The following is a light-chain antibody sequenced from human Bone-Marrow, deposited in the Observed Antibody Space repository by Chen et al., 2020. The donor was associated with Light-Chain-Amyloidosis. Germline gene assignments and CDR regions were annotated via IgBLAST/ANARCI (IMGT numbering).Light chain of an antibody. J-gene: IGKJ1*01. V-gene: IGKV1-5*01. CDR3: QQYNSYSVT. CDR2: DAS. CDR1: QSISSW. Sequence: DIQMTPSPSTLSASVGDRVTITCRASQSISSWLAWYQQKPGKAPKLLIYDASSLESGVPSRFSGSGSGTEFTLTISSLQPDDFATYYCQQYNSYSVTFGQGIKVEIK.